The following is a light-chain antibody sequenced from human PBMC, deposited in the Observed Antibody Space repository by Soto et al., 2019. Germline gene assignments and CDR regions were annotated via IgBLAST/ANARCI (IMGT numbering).Light chain of an antibody. CDR1: QNVSSN. Sequence: EIVMTQSPATLSVSPGERATLSCRASQNVSSNLAWYQQKTGQAPRLLIYGASTRATGIPARFSGSGSGTEFTLTISSLQSEDFAVYCCQQYSDWPTTFGQGTKLEIK. V-gene: IGKV3-15*01. CDR3: QQYSDWPTT. J-gene: IGKJ2*01. CDR2: GAS.